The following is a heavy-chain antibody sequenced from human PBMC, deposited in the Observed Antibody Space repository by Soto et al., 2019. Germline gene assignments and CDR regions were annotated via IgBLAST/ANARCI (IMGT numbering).Heavy chain of an antibody. J-gene: IGHJ6*02. Sequence: GSLRLSCAASGFTFSSYAMSWVRQAPGKGLEWVSAISGSGGSTYYADSVKGRFTISRDNSKNTLYLQMNSLRAEDTAVYYCAAGGFGLLRSNYYYYYGMDVWGQGTTVTVSS. V-gene: IGHV3-23*01. CDR2: ISGSGGST. D-gene: IGHD3-10*01. CDR3: AAGGFGLLRSNYYYYYGMDV. CDR1: GFTFSSYA.